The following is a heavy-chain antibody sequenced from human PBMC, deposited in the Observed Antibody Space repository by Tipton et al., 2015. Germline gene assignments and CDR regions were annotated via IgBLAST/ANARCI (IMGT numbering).Heavy chain of an antibody. CDR1: GDSISGDSGGRYY. J-gene: IGHJ4*02. CDR2: NYSSGNT. Sequence: TLSLTCSILGDSISGDSGGRYYLGWLRQPPGKGLEWIASNYSSGNTYYNPSLKSRVTISVDTSKNQFSLKLSSVTAAETAVYYCAGHGLECGGNCYLECWGQGTLVTVSA. D-gene: IGHD2-21*01. V-gene: IGHV4-39*01. CDR3: AGHGLECGGNCYLEC.